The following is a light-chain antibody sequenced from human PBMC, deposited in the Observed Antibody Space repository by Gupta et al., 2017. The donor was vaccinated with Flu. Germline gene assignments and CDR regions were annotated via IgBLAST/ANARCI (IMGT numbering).Light chain of an antibody. CDR1: KNVETC. CDR3: QQGDNRPIT. Sequence: ATLFLSPGERATLSCRASKNVETCLGWYQQKPGQVPRLLVYGAFNRGTGIADRFSGSGSGTDFTLTISRPEPEDFAVYYCQQGDNRPITFGQGTRLDIK. CDR2: GAF. V-gene: IGKV3-11*01. J-gene: IGKJ5*01.